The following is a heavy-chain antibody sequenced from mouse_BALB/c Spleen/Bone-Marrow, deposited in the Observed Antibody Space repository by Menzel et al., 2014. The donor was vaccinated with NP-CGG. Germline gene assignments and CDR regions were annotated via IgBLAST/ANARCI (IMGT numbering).Heavy chain of an antibody. V-gene: IGHV1-9*01. J-gene: IGHJ1*01. CDR1: GYTFSSYW. CDR2: ILPGSGST. D-gene: IGHD2-14*01. CDR3: GRGGVRGGYWYFDV. Sequence: QVQLQQSGAELMKPGASVKISCKATGYTFSSYWIEWVRQRPGHGLEWIGEILPGSGSTNYNEKFKGKATFTADTSSNTAYMQRSSLTSEYSAVYYCGRGGVRGGYWYFDVWGAGTTVTVSS.